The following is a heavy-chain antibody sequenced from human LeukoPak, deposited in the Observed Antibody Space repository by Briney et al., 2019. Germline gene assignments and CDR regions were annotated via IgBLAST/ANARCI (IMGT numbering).Heavy chain of an antibody. CDR3: ARVNYDYVWGSYRYTRYFDY. D-gene: IGHD3-16*02. V-gene: IGHV4-34*01. CDR1: GGSFSGYY. CDR2: INHSGST. Sequence: ASETLSLTCAVYGGSFSGYYWSWIRQPPGKGLEWIGEINHSGSTNHNPSLKSRVTISVDTSKNQFSLKLSSVTAADTAVYYCARVNYDYVWGSYRYTRYFDYWGQGTLVTVSS. J-gene: IGHJ4*02.